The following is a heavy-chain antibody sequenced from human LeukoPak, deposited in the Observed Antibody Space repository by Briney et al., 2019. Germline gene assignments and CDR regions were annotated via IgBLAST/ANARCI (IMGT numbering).Heavy chain of an antibody. CDR3: ASVNYPGYYFDY. V-gene: IGHV4-4*02. CDR1: GDSISSSNW. CDR2: IYHRGRA. Sequence: SETLSLTCAVSGDSISSSNWWSWVRQPPGKGLEWIGEIYHRGRANYNPSLKSRVTISIDNSKNQFSLKLSSVTAGDTAVYYCASVNYPGYYFDYWGQGTLVTVS. J-gene: IGHJ4*02. D-gene: IGHD5-24*01.